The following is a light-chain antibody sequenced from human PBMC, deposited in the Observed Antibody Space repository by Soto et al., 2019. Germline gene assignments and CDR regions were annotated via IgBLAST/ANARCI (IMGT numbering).Light chain of an antibody. CDR3: QQRSNWPWT. V-gene: IGKV3D-20*02. CDR1: QSVSSNY. CDR2: GAS. Sequence: EVVLTQSPGTLSLSPGERATLSCRASQSVSSNYLAWYQQRPGQAPRLLIYGASSRATGIPDRFSGSGSGTDFTLTISSLEPEDFAVYYCQQRSNWPWTFGQGTKVDI. J-gene: IGKJ1*01.